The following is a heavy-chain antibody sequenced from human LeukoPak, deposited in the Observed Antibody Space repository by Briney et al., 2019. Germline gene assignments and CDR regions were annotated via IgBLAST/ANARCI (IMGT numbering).Heavy chain of an antibody. D-gene: IGHD2-2*01. CDR1: GGSISSYY. J-gene: IGHJ3*02. V-gene: IGHV3-21*01. CDR2: ISSSSSYI. CDR3: ARDIVVVPAATTGDAFDI. Sequence: ETLSLTCTVSGGSISSYYWSWIRQAPGKGLEWVSSISSSSSYIYYADSVKGRFTISRDNAKNSLYLQMNSLRAEDTAVYYCARDIVVVPAATTGDAFDIWGQGTMVTVSS.